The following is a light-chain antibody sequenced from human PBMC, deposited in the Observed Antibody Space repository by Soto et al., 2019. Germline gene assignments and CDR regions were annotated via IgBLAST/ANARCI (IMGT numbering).Light chain of an antibody. V-gene: IGLV2-8*01. J-gene: IGLJ2*01. CDR2: DVS. CDR1: SSDVGSYNY. CDR3: SSYAGNNNWGL. Sequence: QSALTQPPSASGSPGQSVTISCTGTSSDVGSYNYVSWYQQHPGKAPKLMIYDVSKRPSGVPDRFSGSKSGNTASLTVSGLQAEDEADYYFSSYAGNNNWGLFGGGTKLTVL.